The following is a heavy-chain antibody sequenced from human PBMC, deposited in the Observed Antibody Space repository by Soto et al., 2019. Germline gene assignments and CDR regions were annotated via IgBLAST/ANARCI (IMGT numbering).Heavy chain of an antibody. CDR3: ARDLWGYCGTDCYPLDV. Sequence: SETLSLTCTVSGGSISSYYWSWIRQPPGKGLEWIGYIYYSGSTNYNPSLKSRVTISVETSKNQFSLKLNSVTAADTAVYYCARDLWGYCGTDCYPLDVWGQGTTVTVSS. D-gene: IGHD2-21*02. CDR1: GGSISSYY. CDR2: IYYSGST. J-gene: IGHJ6*02. V-gene: IGHV4-59*01.